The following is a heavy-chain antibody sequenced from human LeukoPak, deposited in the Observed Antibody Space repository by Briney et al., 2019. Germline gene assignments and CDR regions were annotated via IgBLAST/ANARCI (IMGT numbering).Heavy chain of an antibody. D-gene: IGHD2-15*01. CDR2: A. Sequence: KPSETLSLTCSVSGDSVTSSYWNWIRQPPGKGLEWIGYANYTPSLRSRLIMSVDTAKNDISLTLTSVTAADTAIYYCARLDCIVEGCYNHWGRGTLVTVSS. V-gene: IGHV4-59*08. CDR3: ARLDCIVEGCYNH. CDR1: GDSVTSSY. J-gene: IGHJ4*02.